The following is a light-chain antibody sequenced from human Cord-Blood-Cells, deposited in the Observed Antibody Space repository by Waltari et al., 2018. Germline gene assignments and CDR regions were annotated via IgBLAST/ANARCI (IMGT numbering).Light chain of an antibody. J-gene: IGLJ3*02. CDR2: RNN. CDR1: SSNIGSNY. CDR3: AAWDDSLSGRV. Sequence: QSVLPQPPSASGTPGQRVTISCSGSSSNIGSNYVYCYQQLPGTAPKLLIYRNNQRPSGVPDRFAGSKSGTSASLAISGLRSEDEADYYGAAWDDSLSGRVLGGGTKLTVL. V-gene: IGLV1-47*01.